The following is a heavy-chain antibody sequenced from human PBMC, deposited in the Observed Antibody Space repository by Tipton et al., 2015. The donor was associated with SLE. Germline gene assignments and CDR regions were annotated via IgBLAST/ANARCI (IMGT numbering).Heavy chain of an antibody. J-gene: IGHJ4*02. V-gene: IGHV4-61*09. Sequence: TLSLTCAVSGGSISSGSYYWSWIRQPAGKGLEWIGYIYTSGSTNYNPSLKSRVTISVDTSKNQFSLKLSSVTAADTAVYYCARSGLRGYSYVHFDYWGQGTLVTVSS. CDR1: GGSISSGSYY. D-gene: IGHD5-18*01. CDR2: IYTSGST. CDR3: ARSGLRGYSYVHFDY.